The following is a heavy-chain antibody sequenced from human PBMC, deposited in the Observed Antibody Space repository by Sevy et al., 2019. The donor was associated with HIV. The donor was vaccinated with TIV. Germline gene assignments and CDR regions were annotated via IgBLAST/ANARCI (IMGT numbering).Heavy chain of an antibody. CDR2: ISYDTKTK. J-gene: IGHJ4*02. CDR3: AKGSAAAAVLDV. V-gene: IGHV3-30*18. D-gene: IGHD6-13*01. CDR1: GFTFSRFG. Sequence: GGSQRLSCAASGFTFSRFGMHWVRQAPGKGLVWLAVISYDTKTKHFADSLKGRIAISRDNTKNTVDLQINSLRVEDTAVYYCAKGSAAAAVLDVWGRGTLVTVSS.